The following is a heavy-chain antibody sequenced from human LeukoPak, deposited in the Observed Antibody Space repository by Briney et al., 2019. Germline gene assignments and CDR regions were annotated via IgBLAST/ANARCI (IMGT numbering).Heavy chain of an antibody. CDR2: ISYDGSNK. Sequence: PGGSLRLSCAASGFTFSSYGMHWVRQAPGKGLEWVAVISYDGSNKYYADSVKGRFTISRDNSKNTLYLQMGSLRAEDMAVYYCARDRGGRYYDSSGYYLYYYYYYMDVWGKGTTVTISS. V-gene: IGHV3-30*03. CDR1: GFTFSSYG. D-gene: IGHD3-22*01. J-gene: IGHJ6*03. CDR3: ARDRGGRYYDSSGYYLYYYYYYMDV.